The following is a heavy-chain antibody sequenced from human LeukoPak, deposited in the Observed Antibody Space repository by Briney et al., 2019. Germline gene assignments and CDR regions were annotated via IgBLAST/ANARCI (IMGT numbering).Heavy chain of an antibody. J-gene: IGHJ4*02. CDR1: GFIFSYYG. Sequence: PGGSLRLSCAASGFIFSYYGMHWVRKAPGKGLEWVAVIWYDGSNRYYANSLKGRFTISRDNSKNTLYLQMNSLTADDTAVYYCARDPLGVLSYFDYWGQGTLVTVSS. CDR2: IWYDGSNR. V-gene: IGHV3-33*01. D-gene: IGHD3-16*01. CDR3: ARDPLGVLSYFDY.